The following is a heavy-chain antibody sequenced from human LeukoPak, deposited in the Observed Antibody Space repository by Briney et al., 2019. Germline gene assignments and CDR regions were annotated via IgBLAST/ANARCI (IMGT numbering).Heavy chain of an antibody. D-gene: IGHD3-10*01. CDR2: IYYSGST. V-gene: IGHV4-59*08. Sequence: SETLSLTCTVSGGSISSYYWSWIRQPPGKGLEWIGYIYYSGSTNYNPSLKSRVTISVDTSKAQFSLRLTSVTAADTAMYFCARLKLHYYGSGSYAFDVWGQGKMVAVSS. J-gene: IGHJ3*01. CDR3: ARLKLHYYGSGSYAFDV. CDR1: GGSISSYY.